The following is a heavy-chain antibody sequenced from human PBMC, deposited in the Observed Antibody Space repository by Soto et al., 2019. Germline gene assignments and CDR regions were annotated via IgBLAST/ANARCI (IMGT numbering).Heavy chain of an antibody. CDR2: LIPIFGTA. Sequence: QVQLVQSGAEVKKPGSSVKVSCRASGGTFSSYAISWVRQAPGQGLEWMGGLIPIFGTANYAQKFQGRVTITADESTSTAYMELSSLRSEDTAVYYCASSSSRLARARDYYYYGMDVWGQGTTVTVSS. D-gene: IGHD2-2*01. J-gene: IGHJ6*02. V-gene: IGHV1-69*01. CDR3: ASSSSRLARARDYYYYGMDV. CDR1: GGTFSSYA.